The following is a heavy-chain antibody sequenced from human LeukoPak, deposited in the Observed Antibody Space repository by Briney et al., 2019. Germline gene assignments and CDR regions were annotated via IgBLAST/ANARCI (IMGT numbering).Heavy chain of an antibody. Sequence: GGSLRLSCAASGFTVSGKYMTWVRQAPGKGLEWVSLIYSGGSTSYADSVKGRFTISRDNAKNSLYLQMNSLRAEDTAVYYCARTTALEYWGQGTLVTVSS. CDR2: IYSGGST. CDR3: ARTTALEY. J-gene: IGHJ4*02. CDR1: GFTVSGKY. D-gene: IGHD4-17*01. V-gene: IGHV3-66*01.